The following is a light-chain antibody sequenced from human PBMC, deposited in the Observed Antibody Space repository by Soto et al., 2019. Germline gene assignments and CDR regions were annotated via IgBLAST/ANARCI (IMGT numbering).Light chain of an antibody. CDR3: QQYHSWPPRT. CDR1: QSINGW. V-gene: IGKV1-5*03. Sequence: DIQMTQSPSTLSASVGDRVTITCRASQSINGWLAWYQQKPGKAPKLLIYKASSLESGVPSRFSGSGSGTEFTLTISSLQPEDFATYYCQQYHSWPPRTFGQGTKVDIK. CDR2: KAS. J-gene: IGKJ1*01.